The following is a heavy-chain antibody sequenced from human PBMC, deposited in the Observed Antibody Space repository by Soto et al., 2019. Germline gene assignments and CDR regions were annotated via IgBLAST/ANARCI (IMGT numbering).Heavy chain of an antibody. Sequence: SVKVSCKASGGTFSSYAFSWVRQAPGQGLEWMGGIIRIFHTPTYAQKFQGRVAITADESTSTAYMELISLRSDDTAVYYCVHRRDGYNSAFFDYWGQGTLVTVSS. J-gene: IGHJ4*02. CDR3: VHRRDGYNSAFFDY. CDR1: GGTFSSYA. CDR2: IIRIFHTP. D-gene: IGHD5-12*01. V-gene: IGHV1-69*13.